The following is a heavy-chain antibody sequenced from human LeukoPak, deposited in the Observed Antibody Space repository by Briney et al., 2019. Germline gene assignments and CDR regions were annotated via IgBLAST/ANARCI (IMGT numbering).Heavy chain of an antibody. CDR2: IYYSGST. Sequence: SETLSLTCTVSGVSISSHYWSWIRQPPGKGLEWIGYIYYSGSTNYNPSLKSRVTISVDTSKNQFSLKLSSVTAADTAVYYCARGYCSSTSCYGPPTNWFDHWGQGTLVTVSS. V-gene: IGHV4-59*11. D-gene: IGHD2-2*01. CDR3: ARGYCSSTSCYGPPTNWFDH. CDR1: GVSISSHY. J-gene: IGHJ5*02.